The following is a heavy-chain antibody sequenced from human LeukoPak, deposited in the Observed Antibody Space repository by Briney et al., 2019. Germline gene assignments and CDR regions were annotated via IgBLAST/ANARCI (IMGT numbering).Heavy chain of an antibody. Sequence: GGSLRLSCAASGFTFSSYAMSWVRQAPGKGLEWVSAISGCGGSTYYADSVKGRFTISRDNSKNTLYLQMNSLRAEDTAVYYCAKDIDCSGGSCYLNWGQGTLVTVSS. D-gene: IGHD2-15*01. CDR3: AKDIDCSGGSCYLN. CDR2: ISGCGGST. V-gene: IGHV3-23*01. J-gene: IGHJ4*02. CDR1: GFTFSSYA.